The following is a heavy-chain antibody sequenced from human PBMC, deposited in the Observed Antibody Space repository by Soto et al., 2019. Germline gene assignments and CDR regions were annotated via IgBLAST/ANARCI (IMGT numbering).Heavy chain of an antibody. Sequence: ASVKVSCKASGYTFTSYDINWVRQATGQGLEWMGWMNTNSGNTGYAQKFQGRVTMTRNTSISTAYIELSSLRSEDTAVYYWARGLPLDYGDCPDDYWGEGILVTVSS. CDR3: ARGLPLDYGDCPDDY. CDR2: MNTNSGNT. V-gene: IGHV1-8*01. CDR1: GYTFTSYD. D-gene: IGHD4-17*01. J-gene: IGHJ4*02.